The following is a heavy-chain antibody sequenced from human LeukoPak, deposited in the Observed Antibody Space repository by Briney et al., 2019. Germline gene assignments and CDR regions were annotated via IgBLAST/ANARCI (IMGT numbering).Heavy chain of an antibody. Sequence: ASVKVSCKASGYTLTSYAMHWVRQAPGQRLEWMGWINAGNGNTKYSQKFQGRVTITRDTSASTAYMELSSLRSEDTAVYYCARVDTHPHYYYYYGMDVWGQGTTVTVSS. J-gene: IGHJ6*02. D-gene: IGHD5-18*01. CDR2: INAGNGNT. CDR1: GYTLTSYA. CDR3: ARVDTHPHYYYYYGMDV. V-gene: IGHV1-3*01.